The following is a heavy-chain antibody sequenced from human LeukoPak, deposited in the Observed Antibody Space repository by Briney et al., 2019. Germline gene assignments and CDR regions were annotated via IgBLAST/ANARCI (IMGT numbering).Heavy chain of an antibody. CDR2: ISWNSGSI. CDR1: GSTFDDYA. CDR3: AKGGDSWYIVQH. V-gene: IGHV3-9*01. Sequence: PGRSLRLSCAASGSTFDDYAMHWVRQAPGKGLEWVSGISWNSGSIGYADSVKGRFTISRDNAKNSLYLQMNSLRAEDTALYYCAKGGDSWYIVQHWGQGTLVTVSS. J-gene: IGHJ1*01. D-gene: IGHD6-13*01.